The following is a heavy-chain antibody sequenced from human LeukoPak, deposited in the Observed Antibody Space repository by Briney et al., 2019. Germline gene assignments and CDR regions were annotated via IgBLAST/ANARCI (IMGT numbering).Heavy chain of an antibody. V-gene: IGHV5-51*01. CDR1: GYSFTSYL. D-gene: IGHD1-26*01. Sequence: GESLKISCMGSGYSFTSYLIGWVRQMSGKGLDWMGIIYPGDSDTRYSPSFQGQVTISADKSISTAYLQWSSLKAPDTAMYYCARQRRSSSGGDYWGQGTLVTVSS. CDR2: IYPGDSDT. CDR3: ARQRRSSSGGDY. J-gene: IGHJ4*02.